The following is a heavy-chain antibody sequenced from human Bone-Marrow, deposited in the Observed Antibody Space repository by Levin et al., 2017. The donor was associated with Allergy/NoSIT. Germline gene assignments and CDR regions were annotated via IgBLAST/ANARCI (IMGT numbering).Heavy chain of an antibody. D-gene: IGHD5-18*01. CDR3: ATCDRGYGLFDY. CDR1: EFSFQMFW. V-gene: IGHV3-7*01. Sequence: GESLKISCGGSEFSFQMFWMSWIRQVPGKGLEWVATIKQDGSEKYYVDSVNGRFTISRDNDKKSLYLQMNNLRVDDTAIYYCATCDRGYGLFDYWGQGTPVTVAS. J-gene: IGHJ4*02. CDR2: IKQDGSEK.